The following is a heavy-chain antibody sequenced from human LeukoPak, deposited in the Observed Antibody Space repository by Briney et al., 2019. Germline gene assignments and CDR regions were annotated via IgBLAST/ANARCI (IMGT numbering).Heavy chain of an antibody. CDR1: GGTFSSYT. CDR3: ARDGTGGGYYYYFDY. CDR2: IIPILGIA. Sequence: SVKVSCKASGGTFSSYTISWVRQAPGQGLEWMGRIIPILGIANYAQKFQGRVTITADKSTSTAYMERSSLRSEDTAVYYCARDGTGGGYYYYFDYWGQGTLVTVSS. D-gene: IGHD3-22*01. J-gene: IGHJ4*02. V-gene: IGHV1-69*04.